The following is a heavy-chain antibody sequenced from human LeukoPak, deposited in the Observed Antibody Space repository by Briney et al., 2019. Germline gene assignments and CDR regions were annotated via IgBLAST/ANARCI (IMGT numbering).Heavy chain of an antibody. D-gene: IGHD3-9*01. CDR1: GYTFTSYG. J-gene: IGHJ6*03. Sequence: ASVKVSCKASGYTFTSYGISWVRQAPGQGLEWMGWISAYNGNTNYAQKVQGRVTMTTDTSTSTAYMELRSLRSDDTAVYYCARYFDWAYYYYRDVWGKGTTVTVSS. CDR2: ISAYNGNT. CDR3: ARYFDWAYYYYRDV. V-gene: IGHV1-18*01.